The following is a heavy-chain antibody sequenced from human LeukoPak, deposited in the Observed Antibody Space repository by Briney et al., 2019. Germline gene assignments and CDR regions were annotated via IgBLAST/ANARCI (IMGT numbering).Heavy chain of an antibody. CDR2: IYPGDSDT. V-gene: IGHV5-51*01. Sequence: GESLKISCKGSGYSFTSYWIAWVRQMPGKGLEWMGIIYPGDSDTRYSPSFQDQVTISADKSISTAYLQWSSLKASDTAMYYCARHQKLVAPGYYHYGMDVWGQGTTVTVSS. CDR3: ARHQKLVAPGYYHYGMDV. J-gene: IGHJ6*02. D-gene: IGHD5-12*01. CDR1: GYSFTSYW.